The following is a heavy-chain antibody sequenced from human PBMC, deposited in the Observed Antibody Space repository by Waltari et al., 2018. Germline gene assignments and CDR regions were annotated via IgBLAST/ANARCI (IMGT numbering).Heavy chain of an antibody. CDR2: INPNSGGT. CDR1: GYTFTGYY. Sequence: QMQLVQSGAEVKKPGASVKVSCKASGYTFTGYYMHWVRQAPGQGLEWMGRINPNSGGTNYAQKFQGRVTMTRDTSISTAYMELSRLRSDDTAVYYCARERYSSSWYADYWGQGTLVTVSS. CDR3: ARERYSSSWYADY. J-gene: IGHJ4*02. D-gene: IGHD6-13*01. V-gene: IGHV1-2*06.